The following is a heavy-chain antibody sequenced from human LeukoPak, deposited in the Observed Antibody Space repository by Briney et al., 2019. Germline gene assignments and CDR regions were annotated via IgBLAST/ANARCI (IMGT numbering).Heavy chain of an antibody. CDR2: IYDSGST. J-gene: IGHJ5*02. V-gene: IGHV4-61*08. CDR1: GGSISSSGYC. CDR3: ARVWSTAMVNSGEFDP. D-gene: IGHD5-18*01. Sequence: PSETLSLTCTVSGGSISSSGYCWGWIRQPPGKGLEWIGYIYDSGSTNYNPSLKSRVTISVDTSKNQFSLKLSSVTAADTAVYYCARVWSTAMVNSGEFDPWGQGTLVTVSS.